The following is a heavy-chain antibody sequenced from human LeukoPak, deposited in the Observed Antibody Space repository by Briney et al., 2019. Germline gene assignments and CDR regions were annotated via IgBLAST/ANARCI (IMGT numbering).Heavy chain of an antibody. CDR3: ARDSGGNFPSLDAFDI. CDR2: IYYSGST. CDR1: GGSISSYY. J-gene: IGHJ3*02. Sequence: SETLSLTCTVSGGSISSYYWSWIRQPPGKGLEWIGYIYYSGSTNYNPSLKSRVTISVDTSKNQFSLKLSSVTAADTAVYYCARDSGGNFPSLDAFDIWGQGTMVTVSS. D-gene: IGHD4-23*01. V-gene: IGHV4-59*01.